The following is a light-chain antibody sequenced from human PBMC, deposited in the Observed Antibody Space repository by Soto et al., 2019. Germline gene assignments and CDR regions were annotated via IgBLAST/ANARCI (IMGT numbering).Light chain of an antibody. CDR2: GAS. V-gene: IGKV3-20*01. CDR3: QQFGRSPRP. CDR1: QSISSSY. J-gene: IGKJ1*01. Sequence: EIVLTQSPGTLSLSPGERATLSCRASQSISSSYLAWYQQRPGQAPRLLIYGASSRATGIPDRFSGSGSGTDFTLTISRLEPEDFAVYYCQQFGRSPRPFGQGTRVGIK.